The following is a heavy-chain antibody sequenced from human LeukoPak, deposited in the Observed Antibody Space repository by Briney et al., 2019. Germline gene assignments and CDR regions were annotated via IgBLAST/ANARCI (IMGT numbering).Heavy chain of an antibody. D-gene: IGHD5-24*01. CDR1: GGTFSSYA. V-gene: IGHV1-69*04. CDR3: ARDGMATPGGYFDY. J-gene: IGHJ4*02. CDR2: IIPILGVA. Sequence: ASVKVSCKASGGTFSSYAISWVRQAPGQGLEWMGRIIPILGVANYAQKFQGRVTITADKSTSTAYMELSSLRSEDTAVYYCARDGMATPGGYFDYWGQGTLVTVSS.